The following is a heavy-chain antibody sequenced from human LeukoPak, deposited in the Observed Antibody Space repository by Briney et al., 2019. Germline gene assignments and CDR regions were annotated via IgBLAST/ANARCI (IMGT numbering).Heavy chain of an antibody. CDR3: AGNIVVVPAAPY. D-gene: IGHD2-2*01. CDR1: GFTFSSYG. CDR2: IWYDGSNK. J-gene: IGHJ4*02. V-gene: IGHV3-33*01. Sequence: PGRSLRLSCAASGFTFSSYGMHWVRQAPGKGLEWVAVIWYDGSNKYYADSVKGRFTISRDNSKNTLYLQMNSLRAEDTAVYYCAGNIVVVPAAPYWGQGTLVTVSS.